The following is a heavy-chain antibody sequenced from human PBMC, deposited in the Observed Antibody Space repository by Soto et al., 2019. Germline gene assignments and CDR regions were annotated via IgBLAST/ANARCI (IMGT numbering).Heavy chain of an antibody. J-gene: IGHJ4*02. CDR1: GYTFSVYD. D-gene: IGHD3-10*01. V-gene: IGHV1-8*01. CDR3: ARGIGGLSGIDY. Sequence: QVQLVQSGAEVKKPGASVKVSCKTSGYTFSVYDIHWVRQATGQGLEWMGWMNPNSGNTGFAQKFQGRVTMTRNTSISTAYMELSSLRTDDTAVYFCARGIGGLSGIDYWGQGTLVTVSS. CDR2: MNPNSGNT.